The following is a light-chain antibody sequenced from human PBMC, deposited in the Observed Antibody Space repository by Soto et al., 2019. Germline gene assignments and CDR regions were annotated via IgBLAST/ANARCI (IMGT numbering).Light chain of an antibody. V-gene: IGKV3-20*01. Sequence: EIVLTQSPGTLSLSPGERATLSCRASQSVTSSYLAWYQQKPGQAPRLLIYGASSRATGIPDRFSGSGSGTHFTLTISRLEPEDFAVYYCQQYDRSLVTFGQGTKVEIK. J-gene: IGKJ1*01. CDR2: GAS. CDR1: QSVTSSY. CDR3: QQYDRSLVT.